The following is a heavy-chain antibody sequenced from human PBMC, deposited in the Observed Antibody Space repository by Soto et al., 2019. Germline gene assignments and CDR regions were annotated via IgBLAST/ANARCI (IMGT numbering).Heavy chain of an antibody. CDR2: IDPSDSYT. J-gene: IGHJ6*02. V-gene: IGHV5-10-1*01. CDR1: GYSFTTYW. CDR3: ASSVGAAQRLYYYYGMDV. Sequence: ESLKISCKGSGYSFTTYWISWVRQMPGKGLEWMGRIDPSDSYTNYSPSFQGHVTISADKSISTAYLQWSSLKASDTAMYYCASSVGAAQRLYYYYGMDVWGQGTTVTVSS. D-gene: IGHD2-15*01.